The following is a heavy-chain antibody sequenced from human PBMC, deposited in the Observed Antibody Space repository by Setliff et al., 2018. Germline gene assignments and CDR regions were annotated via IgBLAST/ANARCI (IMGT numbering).Heavy chain of an antibody. CDR1: GFSLRSSGMA. CDR2: IYWDDVK. Sequence: SGPTLVNPTQTLTLTCSFSGFSLRSSGMAVGWIRPPPGKALEWLALIYWDDVKRYSPFLKNRLTTTQDTSKNQVVLTLTNMDPVDTATYYCAHRGGYGADSLYYFDVWGQGTLVTVSS. CDR3: AHRGGYGADSLYYFDV. D-gene: IGHD3-10*01. V-gene: IGHV2-5*02. J-gene: IGHJ4*02.